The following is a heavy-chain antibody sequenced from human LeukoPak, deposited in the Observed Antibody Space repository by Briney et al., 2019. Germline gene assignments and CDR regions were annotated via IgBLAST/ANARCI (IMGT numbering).Heavy chain of an antibody. V-gene: IGHV3-53*01. D-gene: IGHD2-2*01. Sequence: GGSLRLSCAGTGFSVSGNYMAWVRQAPGKGLEWVSTIYGGGSTYYADSVKGRFTISRDNSKNTLYLQMNSLRAEDTAVYYCARQIVPLYGMDVWGQGTTVTVSS. J-gene: IGHJ6*02. CDR2: IYGGGST. CDR1: GFSVSGNY. CDR3: ARQIVPLYGMDV.